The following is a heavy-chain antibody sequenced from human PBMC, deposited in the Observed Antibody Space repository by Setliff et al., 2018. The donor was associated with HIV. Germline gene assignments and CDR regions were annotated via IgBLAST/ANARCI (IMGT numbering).Heavy chain of an antibody. CDR3: ARDWSSNFNCLDP. J-gene: IGHJ5*02. D-gene: IGHD4-4*01. CDR1: GGSISSSSYY. V-gene: IGHV4-39*07. CDR2: IYYSGST. Sequence: SETLSLTCTVSGGSISSSSYYWGWIRQPPGKGLEWIGSIYYSGSTYYNPSLESRVTMSVGTSKNQFSLNLKYVTAADTAVYYCARDWSSNFNCLDPWVQGTLVTVSS.